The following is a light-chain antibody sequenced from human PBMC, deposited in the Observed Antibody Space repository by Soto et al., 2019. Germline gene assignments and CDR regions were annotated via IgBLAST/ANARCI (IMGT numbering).Light chain of an antibody. CDR2: GAS. V-gene: IGKV3-15*01. CDR1: QSVSSN. J-gene: IGKJ1*01. CDR3: HQYNNWPLWT. Sequence: EIVMTQSPATLSVSPGERATLSCRASQSVSSNLAWYQQKRGQGPRLLIYGASTRATGIPARFSGSGSGTEFTLTISILQSEDFAVYYCHQYNNWPLWTFGQGTKVDIK.